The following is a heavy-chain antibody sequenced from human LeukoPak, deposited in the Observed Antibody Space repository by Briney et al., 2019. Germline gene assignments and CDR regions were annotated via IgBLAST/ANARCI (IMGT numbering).Heavy chain of an antibody. D-gene: IGHD1-1*01. J-gene: IGHJ4*02. Sequence: EASVKVSCKASGYTFTSYGVSWVRQAPGQGLEWMGWISGSNGNTNYAQKLQGRVTMTMDTSTSTAYMELRSLRSDDTAVYYCARYPLSYSNNWHYYFDHWGQGTLLTVSS. CDR2: ISGSNGNT. CDR1: GYTFTSYG. CDR3: ARYPLSYSNNWHYYFDH. V-gene: IGHV1-18*01.